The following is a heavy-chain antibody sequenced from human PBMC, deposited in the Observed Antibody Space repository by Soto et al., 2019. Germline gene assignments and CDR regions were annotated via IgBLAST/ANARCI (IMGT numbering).Heavy chain of an antibody. Sequence: QVQLQESGPGLVKPSETLSLTCAVSGVSISSYYWSWIRQPPGKGLEWIGYNYYRGTTNYNPSLKSRVTISVDTSKDQFFLRLTAVTASYRAVYYCVVEAYIGYGHAIDHGGPGTVVTVSS. V-gene: IGHV4-59*01. J-gene: IGHJ4*02. CDR3: VVEAYIGYGHAIDH. D-gene: IGHD5-12*01. CDR2: NYYRGTT. CDR1: GVSISSYY.